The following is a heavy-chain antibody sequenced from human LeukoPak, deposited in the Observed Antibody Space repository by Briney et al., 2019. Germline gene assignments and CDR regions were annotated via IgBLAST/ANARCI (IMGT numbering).Heavy chain of an antibody. CDR1: GYTFTGYY. D-gene: IGHD3-22*01. V-gene: IGHV1-2*02. Sequence: GASVKVSCKASGYTFTGYYMHWGRQAPGQGLGWRGWINPNSGGTNYAQKFQGRVTMTRDTSISTAYMELSRLRSDDTAVYYGARDPYYYDSSGYYDYWAQGHLVSVSS. CDR3: ARDPYYYDSSGYYDY. CDR2: INPNSGGT. J-gene: IGHJ4*02.